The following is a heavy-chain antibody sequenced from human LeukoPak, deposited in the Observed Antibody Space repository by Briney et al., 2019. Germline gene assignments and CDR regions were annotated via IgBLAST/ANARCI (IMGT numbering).Heavy chain of an antibody. D-gene: IGHD3-10*01. Sequence: ASVKVSCKASGDTFSGYYMHWVRRAPGQGLEWMGWIDPNSGGTNYAQKFQGRVTMTRDTSISTAYMELSRLRSDDTAVYYCARGVFGLGDSYFDYWGQGTLVTVSS. CDR2: IDPNSGGT. CDR3: ARGVFGLGDSYFDY. CDR1: GDTFSGYY. J-gene: IGHJ4*02. V-gene: IGHV1-2*02.